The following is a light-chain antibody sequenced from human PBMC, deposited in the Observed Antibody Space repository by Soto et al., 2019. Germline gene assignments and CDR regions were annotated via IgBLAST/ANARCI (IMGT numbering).Light chain of an antibody. CDR2: STN. CDR1: SAPISTTYY. V-gene: IGLV8-61*01. CDR3: VLYMGSGAYS. J-gene: IGLJ1*01. Sequence: QTVVIQESSLSVSPGGTVTLTCGLRSAPISTTYYPAWYQQTPGQAPRTLIYSTNTRSSGVPDLFSGSIRGNKDALTITGAQSEDEAEYHCVLYMGSGAYSFGPGTKHTVL.